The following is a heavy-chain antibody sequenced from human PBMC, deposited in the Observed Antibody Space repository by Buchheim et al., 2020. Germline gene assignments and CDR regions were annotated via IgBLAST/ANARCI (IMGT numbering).Heavy chain of an antibody. Sequence: EVQLVESGGGLVQPGRSLRLSCTASGFTFAYSTMSWVRQAPGKGLEWVGFIRSKAYGGTTEYAASVKGRFTISGDDSKSIAYLQMNSLKTEDTAVYYCTREQGGATSDWGRGTL. D-gene: IGHD1-26*01. CDR2: IRSKAYGGTT. CDR3: TREQGGATSD. J-gene: IGHJ4*02. CDR1: GFTFAYST. V-gene: IGHV3-49*04.